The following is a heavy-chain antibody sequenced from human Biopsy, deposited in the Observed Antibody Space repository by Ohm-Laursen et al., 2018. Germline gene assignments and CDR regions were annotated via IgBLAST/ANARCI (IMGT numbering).Heavy chain of an antibody. CDR1: GDSVTKYY. CDR2: IYYSVMT. J-gene: IGHJ2*01. CDR3: ARDRGYYSDRTVPGYFDL. V-gene: IGHV4-59*02. D-gene: IGHD3-22*01. Sequence: SETLSLTCTVSGDSVTKYYWSWIRQPPGKGLEWIGHIYYSVMTNYNPSLQSRVSISVDTSRNQVSLRLRSVTPADTAIYYCARDRGYYSDRTVPGYFDLWGRGTLVTVSS.